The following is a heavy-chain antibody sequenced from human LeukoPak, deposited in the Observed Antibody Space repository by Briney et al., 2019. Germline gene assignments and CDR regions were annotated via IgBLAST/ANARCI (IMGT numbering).Heavy chain of an antibody. J-gene: IGHJ4*02. V-gene: IGHV4-34*01. CDR2: INHSGST. Sequence: KSSETLSLTCAVYGGSFSGYYWSWIRQPPGKGLEWIGEINHSGSTNYNPSLKSRVTISVDTSKNQFSLKLSSVTAADTAVYYCARGLSDGSGSFDYWGQGTLVTVSS. D-gene: IGHD3-10*01. CDR1: GGSFSGYY. CDR3: ARGLSDGSGSFDY.